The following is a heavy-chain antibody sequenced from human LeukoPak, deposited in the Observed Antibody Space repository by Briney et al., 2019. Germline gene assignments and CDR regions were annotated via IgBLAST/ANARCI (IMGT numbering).Heavy chain of an antibody. CDR1: GFTFSSYA. CDR2: ISYDGSNK. J-gene: IGHJ4*02. Sequence: GGSLRLSCAASGFTFSSYAMHWVRQAPGKGLEWVAVISYDGSNKYYADSVKGRFTISRDNSKNTLYLQMNSLRAEDTAVYYCAKEGGTYCGGDCYSPFDYWGQGTLVTVSS. V-gene: IGHV3-30*04. CDR3: AKEGGTYCGGDCYSPFDY. D-gene: IGHD2-21*02.